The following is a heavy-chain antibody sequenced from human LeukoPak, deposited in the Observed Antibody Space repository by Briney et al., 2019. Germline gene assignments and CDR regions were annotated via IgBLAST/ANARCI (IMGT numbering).Heavy chain of an antibody. Sequence: SETLSLTCTVSGGSISSYYWSWIRQPPGKGLEWLGRIYTSGSTNYNPSLKSRVTISVDTSKNQFSLKLSSVTAADTAVYYCARDLTQLERPAGGQYYYYYYMDVWGKGTTVTVSS. J-gene: IGHJ6*03. CDR2: IYTSGST. D-gene: IGHD1-1*01. CDR3: ARDLTQLERPAGGQYYYYYYMDV. V-gene: IGHV4-4*08. CDR1: GGSISSYY.